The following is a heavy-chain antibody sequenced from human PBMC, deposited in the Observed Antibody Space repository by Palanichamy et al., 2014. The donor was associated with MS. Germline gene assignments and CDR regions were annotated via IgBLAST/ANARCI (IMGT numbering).Heavy chain of an antibody. CDR1: GLTSSSYA. Sequence: EVQLLESGGALVQPGGSLRLSCAVSGLTSSSYAFHWVRQAPGKGLEWLSFISVRARTTYYADSVKGRFTVSGDRSWNTVFLQMNNLKVDDTATYFCAGSPSVETPSKLIVDLFGPQENWGLGTLVTVSS. V-gene: IGHV3-23*01. CDR2: ISVRARTT. CDR3: AGSPSVETPSKLIVDLFGPQEN. J-gene: IGHJ4*02. D-gene: IGHD1-26*01.